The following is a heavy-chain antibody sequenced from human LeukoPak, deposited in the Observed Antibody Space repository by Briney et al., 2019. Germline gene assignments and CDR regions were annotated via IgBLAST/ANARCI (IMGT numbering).Heavy chain of an antibody. CDR2: IYTSGST. D-gene: IGHD3-10*01. V-gene: IGHV4-4*07. J-gene: IGHJ4*02. Sequence: SETLSLTCTVSGGSISSYYWSWIRQPAGKGLEWIGRIYTSGSTNYNPSLKSRVAMSVDTSKNQFSLKLSSVTAADTAVYYCARGGPLWFGELYFDYWGQGTLVTVSS. CDR3: ARGGPLWFGELYFDY. CDR1: GGSISSYY.